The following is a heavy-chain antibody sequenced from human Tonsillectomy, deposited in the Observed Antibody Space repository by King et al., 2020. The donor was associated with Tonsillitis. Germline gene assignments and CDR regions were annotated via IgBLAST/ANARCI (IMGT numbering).Heavy chain of an antibody. D-gene: IGHD2-21*02. CDR2: ISGSGGTP. V-gene: IGHV3-23*04. CDR1: GFTFSSYA. Sequence: VQLVESGGVLVQTGGSLRLSCAASGFTFSSYAMSWVRQAPGKGLEWVSAISGSGGTPYYADSVKGRFTISRDNPKNTLYLQMNILRPEDTAVYYCAKCLVVGTAIPGNYVDYWGQGTLVTVSS. J-gene: IGHJ4*02. CDR3: AKCLVVGTAIPGNYVDY.